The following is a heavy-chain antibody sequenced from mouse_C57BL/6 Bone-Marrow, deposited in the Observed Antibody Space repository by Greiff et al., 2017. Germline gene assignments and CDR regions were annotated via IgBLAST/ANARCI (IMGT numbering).Heavy chain of an antibody. CDR3: AREIYYGSSDYAMGY. J-gene: IGHJ4*01. V-gene: IGHV3-6*01. Sequence: EVKLVESGPGLVKPSQSLSLTCSVTGYSITSGYYWNWIRQCPGNKLEWMGYISYDGSNNYHPSLKNRISITLDTSKNQFFLKLNSVNTEDTATYYCAREIYYGSSDYAMGYWGQGPSVTVAS. D-gene: IGHD1-1*01. CDR2: ISYDGSN. CDR1: GYSITSGYY.